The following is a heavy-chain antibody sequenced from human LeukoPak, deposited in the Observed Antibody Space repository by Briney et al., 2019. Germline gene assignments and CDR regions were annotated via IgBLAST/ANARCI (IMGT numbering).Heavy chain of an antibody. Sequence: PGGSLRPSCVASGFAFGSNYMSWVRQAPGKGLEWVSLIYSGGAIRYADSVKGRFTISRDSSKNTLFLQMNDLTVEDTARYYCARRPGNWGQGILVTVSS. CDR1: GFAFGSNY. D-gene: IGHD1-14*01. CDR2: IYSGGAI. V-gene: IGHV3-53*01. J-gene: IGHJ4*02. CDR3: ARRPGN.